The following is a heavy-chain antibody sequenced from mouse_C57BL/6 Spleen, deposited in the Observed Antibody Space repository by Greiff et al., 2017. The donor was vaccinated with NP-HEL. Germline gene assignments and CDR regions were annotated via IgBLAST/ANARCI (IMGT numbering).Heavy chain of an antibody. CDR3: ARQEGGYGKYLCDY. D-gene: IGHD2-1*01. CDR2: ISSGGSYT. CDR1: GFTFSSYG. J-gene: IGHJ2*01. Sequence: EVKLVESGGDLVKPGGSLKLSCAASGFTFSSYGMSWVRQTPDKRLEWVATISSGGSYTYYPDSVKGRFTISRDNAKNTLYLQMSSLKSEDTDMYYCARQEGGYGKYLCDYWGEGTTLSVSS. V-gene: IGHV5-6*01.